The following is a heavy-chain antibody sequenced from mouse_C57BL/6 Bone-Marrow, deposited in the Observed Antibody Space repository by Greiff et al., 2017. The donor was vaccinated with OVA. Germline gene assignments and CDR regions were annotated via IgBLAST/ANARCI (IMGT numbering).Heavy chain of an antibody. D-gene: IGHD2-3*01. CDR3: ARSWLLNFDY. V-gene: IGHV1-64*01. CDR1: GYTFTSYW. J-gene: IGHJ2*01. Sequence: QVQLKQPGAELVKPGASVKLSCKASGYTFTSYWMHWVKQRPGQGLEWIGMIHPNSGSTNYNEKFKSKATLTVDKSSSTAYMQLSSLTSEDSAVYYCARSWLLNFDYWGQGTTLTVSS. CDR2: IHPNSGST.